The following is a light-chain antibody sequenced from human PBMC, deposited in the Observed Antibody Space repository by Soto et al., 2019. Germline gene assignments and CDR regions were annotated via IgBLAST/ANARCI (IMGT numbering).Light chain of an antibody. J-gene: IGKJ2*01. Sequence: EIVLTQSPGTLSLSPGERATLSCRASQSVSSSYLAWYQQKPGQAPRLLICGASSRATGIPDRFSGSGSGTDFTLTISRLEHEDFAVYYCQQYGSSLMYTFGQGTKLEIK. CDR2: GAS. V-gene: IGKV3-20*01. CDR3: QQYGSSLMYT. CDR1: QSVSSSY.